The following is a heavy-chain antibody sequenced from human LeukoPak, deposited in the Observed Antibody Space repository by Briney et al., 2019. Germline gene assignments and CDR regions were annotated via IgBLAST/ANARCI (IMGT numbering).Heavy chain of an antibody. J-gene: IGHJ4*01. CDR3: ARDSITSDSSGYYFDY. CDR2: ISSSGTTI. V-gene: IGHV3-48*02. CDR1: GFTFSSYG. D-gene: IGHD3-22*01. Sequence: GGSLRLSCAASGFTFSSYGMNWVRQAPGHGLEWVSLISSSGTTIYYADSLRGRLTTTRDNAKNSLYLQMNSLRDEDSALYYCARDSITSDSSGYYFDYWGQGTLVTVSS.